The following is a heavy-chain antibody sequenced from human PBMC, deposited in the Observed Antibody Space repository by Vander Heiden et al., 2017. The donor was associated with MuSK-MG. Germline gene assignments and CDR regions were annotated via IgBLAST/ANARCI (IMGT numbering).Heavy chain of an antibody. CDR1: GFTFSSYA. V-gene: IGHV3-23*01. CDR2: FVGSGGGI. CDR3: VKGLGYCSSASCYEDY. J-gene: IGHJ4*02. Sequence: ELQLLESGGGLVPPGGSLSLTCAAPGFTFSSYAMNWGRQAPGKGVEWVAVFVGSGGGIYYADSVKGRFIVSRDNSKNTLSLQMSSLRAEDTAVYFCVKGLGYCSSASCYEDYWGQGTLVTVSS. D-gene: IGHD2-2*01.